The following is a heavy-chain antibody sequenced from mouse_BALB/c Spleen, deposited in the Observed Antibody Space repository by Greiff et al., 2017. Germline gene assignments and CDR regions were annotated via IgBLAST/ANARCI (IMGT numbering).Heavy chain of an antibody. Sequence: EVKLQESGGGLVQPGGSLKLSCAASGFTFSSYTMSWVRQTPEKRLEWVAYISNGGGSTYYPDTVKGRFTISRDNAKNTLYLQMSSLKSEDTAMYYCARHDSGYFDVWGAGTTVTVSS. J-gene: IGHJ1*01. CDR2: ISNGGGST. CDR1: GFTFSSYT. D-gene: IGHD2-13*01. V-gene: IGHV5-12-2*01. CDR3: ARHDSGYFDV.